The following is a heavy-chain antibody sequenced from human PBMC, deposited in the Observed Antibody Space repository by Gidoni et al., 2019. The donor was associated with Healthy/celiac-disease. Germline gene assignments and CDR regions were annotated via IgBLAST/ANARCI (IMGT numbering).Heavy chain of an antibody. CDR2: ISSSSSYI. J-gene: IGHJ3*02. D-gene: IGHD4-17*01. CDR1: GFPFSSYS. CDR3: ARETRVHGDFEAFDI. Sequence: EVQLVESGGGLVKPGGSLRLSCAASGFPFSSYSMNWVRQAPGKGLEWVSSISSSSSYIYYADSVKGRFTISRDNAKNSLYLQMNSLRAEDTAVYYCARETRVHGDFEAFDIWGQGTMVTVSS. V-gene: IGHV3-21*01.